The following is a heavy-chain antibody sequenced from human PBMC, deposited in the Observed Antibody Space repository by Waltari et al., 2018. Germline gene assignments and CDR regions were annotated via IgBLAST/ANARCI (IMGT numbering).Heavy chain of an antibody. D-gene: IGHD5-18*01. CDR3: AKDIGKAWIQLWSENYFDY. J-gene: IGHJ4*02. V-gene: IGHV3-9*01. Sequence: EVQLVESGGGLVQPGRSLRLSCAASGFTFADYAMHWVRQAPGKGLEWVSGISWNSGSIGYADSVKGRFTISRDNAKNSLYLQMNSLRAEDTALYYCAKDIGKAWIQLWSENYFDYWGQGTLVTVSS. CDR2: ISWNSGSI. CDR1: GFTFADYA.